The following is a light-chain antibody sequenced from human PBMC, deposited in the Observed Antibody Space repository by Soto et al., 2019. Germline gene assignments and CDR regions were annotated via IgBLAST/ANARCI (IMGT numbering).Light chain of an antibody. CDR3: SSFTISSTLPVA. Sequence: QSVLTQPASVSGSPGQSIPISCAGTSSDVGGYNYVSWYQHHPGEAPQLIIYEVTNPPSGVSARFSGSKSGNTASLTISRLQPEDEADYYWSSFTISSTLPVAFGSGTKVTVL. CDR2: EVT. CDR1: SSDVGGYNY. V-gene: IGLV2-14*01. J-gene: IGLJ1*01.